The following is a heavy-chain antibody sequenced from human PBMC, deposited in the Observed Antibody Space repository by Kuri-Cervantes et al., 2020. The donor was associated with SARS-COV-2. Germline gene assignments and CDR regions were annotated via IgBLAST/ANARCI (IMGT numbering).Heavy chain of an antibody. D-gene: IGHD6-19*01. CDR3: ARIASSSGWENFDY. CDR1: GFTFSSYS. CDR2: ISSSSSTI. Sequence: GGSLRLSCAASGFTFSSYSMNWVRQAPGKGLEWVSYISSSSSTIYYADSVKGRFTISRDNAKNSLYLQMNSLRAEDTAVYYCARIASSSGWENFDYWGQGTRVTGSS. J-gene: IGHJ4*02. V-gene: IGHV3-48*01.